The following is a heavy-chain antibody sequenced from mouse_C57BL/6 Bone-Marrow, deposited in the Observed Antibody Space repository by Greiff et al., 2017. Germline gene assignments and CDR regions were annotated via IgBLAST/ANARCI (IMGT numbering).Heavy chain of an antibody. Sequence: QVQLQQSGAELARPGASVKLSCKASGYTFTSYGISWVKQRTGQGLEWIGEIYPRSGNTYYNEKFKGKATLTADKSSSTAYMELRSLTSEDSAVYFCAKYGNSAYWGQGTLVTVSA. CDR1: GYTFTSYG. D-gene: IGHD2-10*02. CDR3: AKYGNSAY. V-gene: IGHV1-81*01. CDR2: IYPRSGNT. J-gene: IGHJ3*01.